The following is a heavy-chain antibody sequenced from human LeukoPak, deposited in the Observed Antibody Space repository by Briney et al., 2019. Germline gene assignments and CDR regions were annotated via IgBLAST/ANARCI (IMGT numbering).Heavy chain of an antibody. CDR2: ISGSGGST. CDR3: GGGGFGEAYYYYYYMDV. J-gene: IGHJ6*03. Sequence: GGSLRLSCAASGFTFSSYAMSWVRQAPGKGLEWVSAISGSGGSTYYADSVKGRFTISRDNSKKTLYLQMDSLRGEDTAVYYWGGGGFGEAYYYYYYMDVWGKGTTVTVSS. V-gene: IGHV3-23*01. D-gene: IGHD3-10*01. CDR1: GFTFSSYA.